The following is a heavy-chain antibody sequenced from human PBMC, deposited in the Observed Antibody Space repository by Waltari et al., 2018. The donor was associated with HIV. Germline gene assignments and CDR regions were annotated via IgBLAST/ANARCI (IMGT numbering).Heavy chain of an antibody. D-gene: IGHD3-10*01. V-gene: IGHV1-2*06. CDR1: GYIFTGYY. J-gene: IGHJ5*01. CDR3: ARALGYNSSPGDS. Sequence: QVQPVQSGAEVKKPGASVKVSCKASGYIFTGYYIHWVRQAPGQGLEWIGRINPNNGGTNYAEKCQGRVTMTRDTSINTAYLELSRLRSDDTAVYYCARALGYNSSPGDSWGQGALVSVSS. CDR2: INPNNGGT.